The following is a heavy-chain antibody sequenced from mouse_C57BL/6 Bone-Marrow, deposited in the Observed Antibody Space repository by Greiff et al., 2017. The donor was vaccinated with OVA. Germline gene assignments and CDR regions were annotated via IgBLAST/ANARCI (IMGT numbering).Heavy chain of an antibody. V-gene: IGHV15-2*01. Sequence: SGSELRSPGSSVKLSCKDFDSEVFPIAYMSWVRQKPGHGFEWIGGILPSIGRTIYGEKFEDNATFDADTLSNTAYLELNSLTSEDSAIYYCARKHYYDSREENYFDYWGQGTTLTVSS. CDR1: DSEVFPIAY. J-gene: IGHJ2*01. CDR3: ARKHYYDSREENYFDY. CDR2: ILPSIGRT. D-gene: IGHD1-1*01.